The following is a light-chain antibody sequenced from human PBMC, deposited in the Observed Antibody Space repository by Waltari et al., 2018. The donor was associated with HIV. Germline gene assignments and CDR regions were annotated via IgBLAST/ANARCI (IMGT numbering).Light chain of an antibody. CDR2: EDS. Sequence: SYELTQPPSVSVSPGQTAKITCFGDELPEKYGDWFQQTSGQAPLLVIYEDSNRPSGIPERLSGSTSGTTTTLTISGAQVDDEGDYYCYSTDSAGTLVVFGGGTKLTVL. V-gene: IGLV3-10*01. CDR3: YSTDSAGTLVV. CDR1: ELPEKY. J-gene: IGLJ2*01.